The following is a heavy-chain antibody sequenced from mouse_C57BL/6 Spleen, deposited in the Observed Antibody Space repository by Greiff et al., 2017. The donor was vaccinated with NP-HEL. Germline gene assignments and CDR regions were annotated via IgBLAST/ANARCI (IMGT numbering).Heavy chain of an antibody. CDR2: IRNKANGYTT. V-gene: IGHV7-3*01. CDR3: SRYYGAGGYFDV. J-gene: IGHJ1*03. CDR1: GFTFTDYY. Sequence: EVQGVESGGGLVQPGGSLSLSCAASGFTFTDYYMSWVRQPPGKALEWLGFIRNKANGYTTEYSASVKGRFTISRDNSQSILYLQMNALRAEDSATYYCSRYYGAGGYFDVWGTGTTVTVSS. D-gene: IGHD1-1*02.